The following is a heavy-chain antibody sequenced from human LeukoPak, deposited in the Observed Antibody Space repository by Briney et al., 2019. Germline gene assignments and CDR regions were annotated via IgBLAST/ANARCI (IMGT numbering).Heavy chain of an antibody. CDR1: GGSISSGDYY. V-gene: IGHV4-30-4*08. J-gene: IGHJ5*02. CDR2: IYYSGST. D-gene: IGHD3-10*01. CDR3: ARRYGSGSYYKFDP. Sequence: SETLSLTCTVSGGSISSGDYYWSWIRQPPGKGLEWIGYIYYSGSTNYNPSLKSRVTISADTSKNQFSLNLSSVTAADTAVYYCARRYGSGSYYKFDPWGQGTLVTVSS.